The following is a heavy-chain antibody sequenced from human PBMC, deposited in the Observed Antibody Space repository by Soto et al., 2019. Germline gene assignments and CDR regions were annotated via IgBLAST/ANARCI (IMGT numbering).Heavy chain of an antibody. D-gene: IGHD1-26*01. J-gene: IGHJ4*02. CDR1: GGSISSGYYY. V-gene: IGHV4-30-4*01. CDR2: IYYSGNT. CDR3: DRGTGVDGSHYLDS. Sequence: PSETLSLTCSVSGGSISSGYYYWCCIRPPPGKGLEWIGNIYYSGNTYYNPSLKSRVMISDDTSKNQFSLKLSSVTAADTAVFYCDRGTGVDGSHYLDSWAQGTLVTVSS.